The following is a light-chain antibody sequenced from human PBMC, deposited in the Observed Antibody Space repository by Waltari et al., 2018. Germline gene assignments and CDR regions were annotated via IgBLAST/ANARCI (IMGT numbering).Light chain of an antibody. CDR3: QQYNDWST. CDR1: QSISDW. V-gene: IGKV1-5*01. Sequence: DIQMTQSPSTLSASVGDRVTITCRASQSISDWLAWYQKKPGKAPKLLIYDVSTLESGVPSRFSGSGSGTEFTLTISSLQPDDFATYYCQQYNDWSTFGQGTKLEI. J-gene: IGKJ2*01. CDR2: DVS.